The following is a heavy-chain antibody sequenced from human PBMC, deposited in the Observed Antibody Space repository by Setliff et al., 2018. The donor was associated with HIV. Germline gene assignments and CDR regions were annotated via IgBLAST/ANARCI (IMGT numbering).Heavy chain of an antibody. V-gene: IGHV1-69*11. CDR1: GHTPRHYG. D-gene: IGHD3-10*01. Sequence: AASVKVSCKASGHTPRHYGINWIRQAPGQGLEWVGSLIPVLGEPHYAPRFQGRVTITADDSTNTAYLELSNLRFDDTATYYCARGVLYGLSEYWGTGSLVTVS. CDR3: ARGVLYGLSEY. J-gene: IGHJ4*02. CDR2: LIPVLGEP.